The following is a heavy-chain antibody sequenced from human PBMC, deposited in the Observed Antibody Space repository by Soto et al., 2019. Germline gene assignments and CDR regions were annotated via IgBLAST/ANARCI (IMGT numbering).Heavy chain of an antibody. CDR2: ISTTSSSI. D-gene: IGHD3-3*01. J-gene: IGHJ4*02. CDR1: GFTVSSYS. Sequence: ALRLSCAASGFTVSSYSMNWLRHAPGKGLEWISYISTTSSSIYYADSVKGRFTISRDNAKNSLFLQMNSLRDEDTTVYYCARKGVAFDYWGQGALVTVSS. V-gene: IGHV3-48*02. CDR3: ARKGVAFDY.